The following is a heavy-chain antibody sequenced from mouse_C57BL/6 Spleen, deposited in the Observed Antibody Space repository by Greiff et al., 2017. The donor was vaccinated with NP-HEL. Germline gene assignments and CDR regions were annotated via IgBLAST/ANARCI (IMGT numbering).Heavy chain of an antibody. D-gene: IGHD1-1*01. J-gene: IGHJ4*01. CDR3: ARDGYYGSSYAMDY. CDR1: GFTFSDYG. V-gene: IGHV5-17*01. Sequence: EVQGVESGGGLVKPGGSLKLSCAASGFTFSDYGMHWVRQAPEKGLEWVAYISSGSSTIYYADTVKGRFTISRDNAKNTLFLQMTSLRSEDTAMYYCARDGYYGSSYAMDYWGQGTSVTVSS. CDR2: ISSGSSTI.